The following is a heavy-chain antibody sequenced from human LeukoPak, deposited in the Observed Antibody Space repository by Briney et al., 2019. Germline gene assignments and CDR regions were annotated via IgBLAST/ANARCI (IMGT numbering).Heavy chain of an antibody. CDR2: IFYSGST. CDR1: GGSITSYY. V-gene: IGHV4-59*01. Sequence: SETLSLTCTVSGGSITSYYWSWIRQPPGKGLEWIGYIFYSGSTNYDPSPKSRVTISVDTSKNQFSLKLSSVTAADTAVYYCARVGGLWFYYGMDVWGQGTTVTVSS. J-gene: IGHJ6*02. D-gene: IGHD3-10*01. CDR3: ARVGGLWFYYGMDV.